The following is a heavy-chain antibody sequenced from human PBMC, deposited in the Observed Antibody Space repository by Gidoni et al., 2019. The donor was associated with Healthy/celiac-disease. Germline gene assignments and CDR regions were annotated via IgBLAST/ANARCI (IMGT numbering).Heavy chain of an antibody. CDR3: AKENQQWLVFNWFDP. Sequence: EVQLLESGGGLVQPGGSLRLSCAASGFTFSSYAMSWVRQAPGKGLEWVSAISGSGGSTYYADTVKGRFTISRNNSKNTLYLQMNSLRAEDTAVYYCAKENQQWLVFNWFDPWGQGTLVTVSS. CDR1: GFTFSSYA. V-gene: IGHV3-23*01. CDR2: ISGSGGST. D-gene: IGHD6-19*01. J-gene: IGHJ5*02.